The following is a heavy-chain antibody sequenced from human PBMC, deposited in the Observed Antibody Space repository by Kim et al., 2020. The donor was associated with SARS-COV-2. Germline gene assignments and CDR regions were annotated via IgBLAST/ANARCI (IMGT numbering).Heavy chain of an antibody. CDR3: ARGIFGVVIIPYYYYYMDV. J-gene: IGHJ6*03. CDR1: GGSISSNDYY. V-gene: IGHV4-39*01. D-gene: IGHD3-3*01. CDR2: ISYSGRT. Sequence: SETLSLTCTVSGGSISSNDYYWDWIRQPPGKGLEWIGSISYSGRTYYNPSLKSRVTITVDTSKNQISLKLSSVTAADTGVYYCARGIFGVVIIPYYYYYMDVGGKGTTVTVPS.